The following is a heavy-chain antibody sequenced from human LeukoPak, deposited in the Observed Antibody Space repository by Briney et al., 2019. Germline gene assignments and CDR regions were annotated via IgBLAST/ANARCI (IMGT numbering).Heavy chain of an antibody. CDR1: GFTFSSST. CDR3: SAGVEYYDSSGYYYAFDY. CDR2: IYSGGST. D-gene: IGHD3-22*01. J-gene: IGHJ4*02. Sequence: GRSLRLSCAASGFTFSSSTMHWVRQAPGKGLEWVSVIYSGGSTYYADSVKGRFTISRDNSKNTLYLQMNSLRAEDTAVYYCSAGVEYYDSSGYYYAFDYWGQGTLVTVSS. V-gene: IGHV3-66*01.